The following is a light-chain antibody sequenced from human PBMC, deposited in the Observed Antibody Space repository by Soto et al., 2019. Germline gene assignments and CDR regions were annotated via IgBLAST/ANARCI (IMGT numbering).Light chain of an antibody. V-gene: IGLV1-44*01. J-gene: IGLJ3*02. Sequence: QAVVTQSPSASATPGQRVTISCSGSYSNIGGNSVNWYQQLPRSAPKLLIYADSQRPSGVPDRFSGSKSGTSASLAISGLQSEDEADYYCAAWDDGMRAWVFGRGTKLTVL. CDR2: ADS. CDR1: YSNIGGNS. CDR3: AAWDDGMRAWV.